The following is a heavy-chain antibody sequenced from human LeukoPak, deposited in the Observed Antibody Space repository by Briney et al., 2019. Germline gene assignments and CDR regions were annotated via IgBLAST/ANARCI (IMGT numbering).Heavy chain of an antibody. J-gene: IGHJ4*02. CDR2: ISSSSSYK. D-gene: IGHD3-10*01. CDR3: ARDGETDYYGSGSYPDY. V-gene: IGHV3-21*01. CDR1: RFTFSTYT. Sequence: GGSLRLSCAASRFTFSTYTMNWVRQAPGKGLEWVSSISSSSSYKYYADSVKGRFTITRDNAKNSLYLQMNSLRAEDTAVYYCARDGETDYYGSGSYPDYWGQGTLVTVSS.